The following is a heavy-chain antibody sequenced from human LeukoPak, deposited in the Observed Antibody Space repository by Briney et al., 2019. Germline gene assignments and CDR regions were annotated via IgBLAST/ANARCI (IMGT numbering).Heavy chain of an antibody. J-gene: IGHJ6*02. Sequence: ASVKLSCKASGGTFSSYAISWVRQAPGQGVEWMGGIIPIFGTANYAQKFQGRVTITADESTSTAYMELSSLRSEDTAVYYCASPLHQLLQKPHYYYYYYGMHVWGQGATVTVSS. D-gene: IGHD2-2*01. CDR3: ASPLHQLLQKPHYYYYYYGMHV. CDR1: GGTFSSYA. CDR2: IIPIFGTA. V-gene: IGHV1-69*13.